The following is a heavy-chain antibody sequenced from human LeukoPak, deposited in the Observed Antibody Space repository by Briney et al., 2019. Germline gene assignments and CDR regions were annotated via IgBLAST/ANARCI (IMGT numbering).Heavy chain of an antibody. J-gene: IGHJ4*02. Sequence: SETLSLTCAVYGGSFSGYYWSWIRQPPGKGLEWIGEINHSGSTNYNPSLKSRVTISVDTPKNQFSLELSSVTAADTAVYYCARSSIAVAGHFDYWGQGTLVTVSS. CDR3: ARSSIAVAGHFDY. CDR1: GGSFSGYY. D-gene: IGHD6-19*01. CDR2: INHSGST. V-gene: IGHV4-34*01.